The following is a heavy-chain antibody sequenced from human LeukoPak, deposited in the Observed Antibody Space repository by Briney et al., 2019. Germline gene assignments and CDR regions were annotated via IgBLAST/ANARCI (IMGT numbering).Heavy chain of an antibody. CDR1: GGPFSSFA. V-gene: IGHV1-69*13. CDR3: ARASRGDGYTYYFDY. D-gene: IGHD5-24*01. J-gene: IGHJ4*02. CDR2: IIIMFGTS. Sequence: SVKVSCKASGGPFSSFAVSWVRQAPGQGLEWMGQIIIMFGTSNYAQKFQGRVTITADESTSTAYMELSSLRSEDTAVYYCARASRGDGYTYYFDYWGQGTLVTVSS.